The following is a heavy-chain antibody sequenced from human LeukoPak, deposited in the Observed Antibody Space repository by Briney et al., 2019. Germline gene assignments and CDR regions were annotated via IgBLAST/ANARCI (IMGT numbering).Heavy chain of an antibody. CDR3: ARGSLPSNYYDSSGYPDWFDP. J-gene: IGHJ5*02. Sequence: GSLRLSCAASGFTFSDYYMSWIRQAPGKGLEWVSYISSSGSTIYYADSVKGRFTISRDNAKNSLYLQMNSLRAEDTAVYYCARGSLPSNYYDSSGYPDWFDPWGQGTLVTVSS. V-gene: IGHV3-11*01. CDR2: ISSSGSTI. D-gene: IGHD3-22*01. CDR1: GFTFSDYY.